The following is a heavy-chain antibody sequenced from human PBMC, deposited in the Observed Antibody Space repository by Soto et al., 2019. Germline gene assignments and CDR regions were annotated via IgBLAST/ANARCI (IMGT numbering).Heavy chain of an antibody. CDR2: ISPGADVS. CDR1: GFTFSSFV. D-gene: IGHD1-20*01. V-gene: IGHV3-23*01. Sequence: EVQLLESGGGLVQPGGSLRLSCAASGFTFSSFVMNWVRQSPGKGLEWVSTISPGADVSHYTDYVKGRFTISRDNSRRTLHLQMDSLRVEDAAVYFCVRRALTATPKWGAFDVWGQGTAVTVSS. J-gene: IGHJ3*01. CDR3: VRRALTATPKWGAFDV.